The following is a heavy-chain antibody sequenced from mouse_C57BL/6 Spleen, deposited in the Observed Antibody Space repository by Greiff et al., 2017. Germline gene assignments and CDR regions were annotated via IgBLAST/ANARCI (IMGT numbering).Heavy chain of an antibody. Sequence: QVQLKQPGAELVMPGASVKLSCKASGYTFTSYWMHWVKQRPGQGLEWIGEIDPSDSYTNYNQKFKGKSTLTVDKSSSTAYMQLSSLTSEDSAVYYCARSGEADYWGQGTTLTVSS. V-gene: IGHV1-69*01. D-gene: IGHD6-1*01. CDR1: GYTFTSYW. CDR3: ARSGEADY. CDR2: IDPSDSYT. J-gene: IGHJ2*01.